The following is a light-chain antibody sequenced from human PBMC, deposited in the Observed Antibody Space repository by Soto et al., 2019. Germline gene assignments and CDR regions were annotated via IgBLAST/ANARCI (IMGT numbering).Light chain of an antibody. CDR2: DVS. V-gene: IGLV2-14*01. CDR1: GSDVGGYNY. J-gene: IGLJ1*01. CDR3: SSYTSSSTLALYV. Sequence: QSVLTQPASVSGSPGQSITISCTGTGSDVGGYNYVSWYQQHPGKAPKLMIYDVSNRPSGVSNRFSGSKSGNTASLTISGLQAEDEADYYCSSYTSSSTLALYVFGTGTKVTVL.